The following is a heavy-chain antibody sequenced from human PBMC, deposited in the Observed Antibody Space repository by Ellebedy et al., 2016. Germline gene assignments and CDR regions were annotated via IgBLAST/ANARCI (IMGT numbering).Heavy chain of an antibody. D-gene: IGHD6-13*01. CDR1: EFTVSRNY. V-gene: IGHV3-53*01. Sequence: GESLKISCAASEFTVSRNYMSWVRQAPGKGLEWVAAISDSGSTYYADSVKGRFTIARDNSRNTLYLQLNSLRADDRAVYYCARHRYFSSSWSYFDYWGQGTLVSVSS. CDR3: ARHRYFSSSWSYFDY. CDR2: ISDSGST. J-gene: IGHJ4*02.